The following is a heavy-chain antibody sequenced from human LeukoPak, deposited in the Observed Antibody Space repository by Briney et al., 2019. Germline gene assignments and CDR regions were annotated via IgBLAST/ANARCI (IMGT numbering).Heavy chain of an antibody. Sequence: QPGGSLRLSCTASGFTFGDYAMSWVRQAPGKGLEWVGFIRSKAYGGTTEYAASVKGRFTISRDDSKSIAYLQMNSLKTEDTAVYYCTRDTVQRWFGELLSLGGFDPWGQGTLVTVSS. V-gene: IGHV3-49*04. CDR1: GFTFGDYA. J-gene: IGHJ5*02. CDR3: TRDTVQRWFGELLSLGGFDP. CDR2: IRSKAYGGTT. D-gene: IGHD3-10*01.